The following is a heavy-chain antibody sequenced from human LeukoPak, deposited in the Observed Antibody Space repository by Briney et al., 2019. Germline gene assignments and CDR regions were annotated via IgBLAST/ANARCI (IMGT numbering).Heavy chain of an antibody. CDR1: GGTFSSYA. J-gene: IGHJ4*02. D-gene: IGHD4-17*01. CDR3: ARGVGYYGDLDY. Sequence: SVKVSCKASGGTFSSYAISWVRQAPGQGLEWMGGIIPILGTANYAQKFQGRVTITTDESTSTAYMELSSQRSEDTAVYYCARGVGYYGDLDYWGQGTLVTVSS. CDR2: IIPILGTA. V-gene: IGHV1-69*05.